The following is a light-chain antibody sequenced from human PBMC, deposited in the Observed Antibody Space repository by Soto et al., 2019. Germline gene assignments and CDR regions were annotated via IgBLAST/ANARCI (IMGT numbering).Light chain of an antibody. Sequence: EIVLTQSPGTLSLSPGERATLSCRASQSVTSNYLAWYQRKPGQAPRLLIYGASSRATGIPDRFSGSGSGTDFSLTISRLELEDLAVYYCQQYGDSLLTFGGGTRVE. CDR1: QSVTSNY. V-gene: IGKV3-20*01. CDR3: QQYGDSLLT. J-gene: IGKJ4*01. CDR2: GAS.